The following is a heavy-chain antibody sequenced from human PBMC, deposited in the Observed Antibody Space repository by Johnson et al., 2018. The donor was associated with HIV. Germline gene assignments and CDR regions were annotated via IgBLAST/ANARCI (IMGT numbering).Heavy chain of an antibody. J-gene: IGHJ3*02. Sequence: VQLVEYGGGLVQPGRSLRLSCAASGFTFDDYAMHWVRQAPGKGLEWVSGISWNSGRIAYADSVKGRFTISRDNAKNSLYLQMNSLRAEDTALYYCAKDMGSSWYDPWDAFDIWGQGTVVTVSS. V-gene: IGHV3-9*01. D-gene: IGHD6-13*01. CDR2: ISWNSGRI. CDR3: AKDMGSSWYDPWDAFDI. CDR1: GFTFDDYA.